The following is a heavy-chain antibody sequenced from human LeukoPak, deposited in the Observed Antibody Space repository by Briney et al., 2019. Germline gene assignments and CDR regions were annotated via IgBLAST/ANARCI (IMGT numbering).Heavy chain of an antibody. J-gene: IGHJ4*02. CDR1: GFTFSNAW. Sequence: GGSLRLSCAASGFTFSNAWMSWVRQAPGKGLEWVGRIKSKTDGGTTDYAAPVKGRFTISRDDSKNTLYLQMNSLKTEDTAVYYCTTDPDYYDSSGYRRDDDYWGQGTLVTVSS. CDR3: TTDPDYYDSSGYRRDDDY. CDR2: IKSKTDGGTT. D-gene: IGHD3-22*01. V-gene: IGHV3-15*01.